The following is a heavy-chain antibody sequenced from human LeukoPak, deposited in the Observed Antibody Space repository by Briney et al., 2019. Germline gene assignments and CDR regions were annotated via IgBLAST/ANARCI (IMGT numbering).Heavy chain of an antibody. D-gene: IGHD2-2*01. CDR3: ARGSYLSWFDP. CDR1: GGSISSGNYY. Sequence: SQTLSLTCTVAGGSISSGNYYWTFIRQPPGEGLECIGYIFSSGSTYYSPSLKSRVTISLDTSKNQFSLMLSSVTAADTAVYYCARGSYLSWFDPWGQGTQVTVSS. J-gene: IGHJ5*02. CDR2: IFSSGST. V-gene: IGHV4-30-4*01.